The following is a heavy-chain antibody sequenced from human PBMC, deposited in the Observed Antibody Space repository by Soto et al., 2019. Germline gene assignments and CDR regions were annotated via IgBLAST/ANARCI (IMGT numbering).Heavy chain of an antibody. CDR2: IYSGGST. V-gene: IGHV3-53*02. J-gene: IGHJ6*02. Sequence: EVQLVETGGGLIQPGGSLRLSCAASGFTVSSNYMSWFRQAPGKGLEWVSVIYSGGSTYYADSVKGRFTISRDNSKNTLYLQMNSLSAEDTAVYYCARISVTYYYGMDVWGQGTTVTVSS. D-gene: IGHD4-17*01. CDR1: GFTVSSNY. CDR3: ARISVTYYYGMDV.